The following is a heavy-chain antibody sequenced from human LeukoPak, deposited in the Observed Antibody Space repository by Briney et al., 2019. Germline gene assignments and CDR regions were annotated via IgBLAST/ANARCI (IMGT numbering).Heavy chain of an antibody. CDR1: GYTFTSYG. Sequence: ASVKVSCKASGYTFTSYGISWVRQAPGQGLEWMGWISAYNGNTNYAQKLQGRVTMTTDTSTSTAYMELRSLRSDDTAVYYCARDRSSSWNKEIDYWGQGTLVTVSS. J-gene: IGHJ4*02. CDR2: ISAYNGNT. CDR3: ARDRSSSWNKEIDY. D-gene: IGHD6-13*01. V-gene: IGHV1-18*01.